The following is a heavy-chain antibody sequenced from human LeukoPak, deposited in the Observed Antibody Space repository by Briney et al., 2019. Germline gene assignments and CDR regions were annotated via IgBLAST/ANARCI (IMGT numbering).Heavy chain of an antibody. CDR1: GFTFSSYA. Sequence: GWSLRLSCAASGFTFSSYAMHWVRPAPGKGLEWVAVISYDGSNKYYADSVKGRFTISRDNSKNTLYLQMNSLRAEDTAVYYCARDYYDSSGYSAHIDYWGQGTLVTVSS. J-gene: IGHJ4*02. CDR3: ARDYYDSSGYSAHIDY. V-gene: IGHV3-30-3*01. CDR2: ISYDGSNK. D-gene: IGHD3-22*01.